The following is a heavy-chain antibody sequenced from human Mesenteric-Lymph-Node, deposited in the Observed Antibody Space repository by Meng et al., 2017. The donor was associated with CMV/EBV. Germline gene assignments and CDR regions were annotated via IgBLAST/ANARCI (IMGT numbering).Heavy chain of an antibody. CDR1: GDSLSTFYY. V-gene: IGHV4-39*01. CDR2: AHYSGRT. J-gene: IGHJ4*02. CDR3: ARPFPSIVSPRLDPFGD. Sequence: QWQQQESCPGQVNPSWTLALPCTVSGDSLSTFYYWAWLRQPPGRGLEWIGSAHYSGRTYYGPSLRSRVTVSIDTSKNQFSLRLTSVTAADTALYYCARPFPSIVSPRLDPFGDWGQGTLVTVSS. D-gene: IGHD5/OR15-5a*01.